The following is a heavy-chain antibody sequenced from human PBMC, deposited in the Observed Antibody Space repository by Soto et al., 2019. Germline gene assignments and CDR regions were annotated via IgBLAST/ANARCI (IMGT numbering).Heavy chain of an antibody. CDR3: ARAPMDDYGNYYDGMDV. Sequence: QVQLQQWGAGLLKPSETLSLTCGVSGGSFRGYSWNWIRQSPEKGLEWFGEINYRGITSYNPSLRSRVTISLDTSTNRFSLTLTSVTAADTAIYYCARAPMDDYGNYYDGMDVWGQGTTITVS. D-gene: IGHD4-17*01. V-gene: IGHV4-34*01. CDR2: INYRGIT. J-gene: IGHJ6*02. CDR1: GGSFRGYS.